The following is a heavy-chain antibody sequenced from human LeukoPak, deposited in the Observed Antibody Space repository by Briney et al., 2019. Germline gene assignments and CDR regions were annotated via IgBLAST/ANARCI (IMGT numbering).Heavy chain of an antibody. CDR2: INWNGGST. Sequence: PGGSLRLSCAASGFTFSSYEMNWVRQAPGKGLEWVSGINWNGGSTGYADSAKGRFTISRDNAKNSLYLQMNSLRAEDTALYYCARALKGYYYYYMDVWGKGTTVTVSS. J-gene: IGHJ6*03. CDR3: ARALKGYYYYYMDV. CDR1: GFTFSSYE. V-gene: IGHV3-20*04.